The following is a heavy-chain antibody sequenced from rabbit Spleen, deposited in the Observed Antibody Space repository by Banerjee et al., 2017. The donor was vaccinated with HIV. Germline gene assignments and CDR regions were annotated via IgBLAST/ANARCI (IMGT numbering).Heavy chain of an antibody. Sequence: QEQLVESGGGLVQPGGSLKLSCKASGFDFSSYGVSWVRQAPGKGLEWIGYIDPVFGSTYYASWAKGRFTISKTSSTTVTLQMTSLTAADAATYFCARNGGSLNYELWGQGTLVTVS. V-gene: IGHV1S39*01. J-gene: IGHJ6*01. CDR2: IDPVFGST. D-gene: IGHD1-1*01. CDR1: GFDFSSYG. CDR3: ARNGGSLNYEL.